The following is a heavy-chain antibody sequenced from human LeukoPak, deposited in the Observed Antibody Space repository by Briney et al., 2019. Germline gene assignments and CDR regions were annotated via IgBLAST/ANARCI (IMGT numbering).Heavy chain of an antibody. CDR3: ATASGSQYAKYFQH. V-gene: IGHV3-64*01. Sequence: GGSLRLSCAASGFTFSRYAMHWVRQAPGKGLEYVSAITSNGGSTYYANSVKGRFIISRDNSKNTLYLQLGSLRADDMAMYYCATASGSQYAKYFQHWGQGTLVTVSS. CDR2: ITSNGGST. J-gene: IGHJ1*01. CDR1: GFTFSRYA. D-gene: IGHD1-26*01.